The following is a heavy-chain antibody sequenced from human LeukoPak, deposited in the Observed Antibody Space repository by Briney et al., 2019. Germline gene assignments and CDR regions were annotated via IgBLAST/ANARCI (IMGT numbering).Heavy chain of an antibody. CDR1: GLTLSTYA. Sequence: PGGSLRLSCSGSGLTLSTYAMHWVRQAPGKGLEYVSAIDTDGGGTYYADSVKGRFTISRDNSKNTLYLQMNSLRAEDTAVYYCARLDSGSYSFDNWGQGTLVTVSS. J-gene: IGHJ4*02. V-gene: IGHV3-64*04. CDR3: ARLDSGSYSFDN. D-gene: IGHD1-26*01. CDR2: IDTDGGGT.